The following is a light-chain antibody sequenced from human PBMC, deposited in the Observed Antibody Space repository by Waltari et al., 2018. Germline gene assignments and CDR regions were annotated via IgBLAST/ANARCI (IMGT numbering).Light chain of an antibody. J-gene: IGKJ5*01. CDR2: GAS. CDR3: QQFGSTPAIT. V-gene: IGKV3-20*01. CDR1: QKVISSY. Sequence: EIVLTQSPGTLSLSPGERATLSCRASQKVISSYLTWYQQKRGQASRLLIYGASTRATGIPERFSGSGSGTEFTLTISRLEPEDFALYYCQQFGSTPAITFGQGTRLEIK.